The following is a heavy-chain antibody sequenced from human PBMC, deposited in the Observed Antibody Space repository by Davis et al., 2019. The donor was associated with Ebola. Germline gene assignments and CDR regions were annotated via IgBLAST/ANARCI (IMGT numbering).Heavy chain of an antibody. V-gene: IGHV1-18*01. CDR3: ARATMVRGVIITNWFDP. CDR2: ISAYNGNT. J-gene: IGHJ5*02. CDR1: GGTFSSYA. D-gene: IGHD3-10*01. Sequence: ASVKVSCKASGGTFSSYAISWVRQAPGQGLEWMGWISAYNGNTNYAQKLQGRVTMTTDTSTSTAYMELRSLRSEDTAVYYCARATMVRGVIITNWFDPWGQGTLVTVSS.